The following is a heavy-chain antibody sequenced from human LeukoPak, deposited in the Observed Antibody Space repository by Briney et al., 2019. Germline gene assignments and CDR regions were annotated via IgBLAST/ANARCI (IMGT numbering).Heavy chain of an antibody. Sequence: AASVKVSCKASGYTFTSYDINWVRQATGQGLEWMGWMNPNSGNTGYAQKFQGRVTMTRNTSISTAYMELSSLRSEDTAVYYCARVKGSRAAFDIWGQGTMVTVSS. CDR1: GYTFTSYD. CDR3: ARVKGSRAAFDI. D-gene: IGHD6-13*01. CDR2: MNPNSGNT. J-gene: IGHJ3*02. V-gene: IGHV1-8*01.